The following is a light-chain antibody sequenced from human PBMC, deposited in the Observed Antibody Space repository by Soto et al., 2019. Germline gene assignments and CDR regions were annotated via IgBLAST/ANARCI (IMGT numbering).Light chain of an antibody. V-gene: IGLV2-14*01. J-gene: IGLJ2*01. CDR3: TSYTSRNSLV. Sequence: QSALTQPASVSGSPGQSITISCTGTSSDVGGYNYVSWYQQHPGKAPKLIIFEVSNRPSGVSNRFSGSQSGNTASLTISGLQAEDEADYYCTSYTSRNSLVFGGGTKVTVL. CDR2: EVS. CDR1: SSDVGGYNY.